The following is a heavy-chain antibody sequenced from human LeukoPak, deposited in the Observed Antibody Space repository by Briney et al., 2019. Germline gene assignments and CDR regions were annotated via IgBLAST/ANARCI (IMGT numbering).Heavy chain of an antibody. CDR2: IYYIGST. CDR3: ARSQATAMVSDY. Sequence: SETLSLTCTVSGGSISSYYWSWIRQPPGKGLEWIGYIYYIGSTNYNPSLKSRVTISVDTSKNQFSLKLSSVTAADTAVYYCARSQATAMVSDYWGQGTLVTVSS. J-gene: IGHJ4*02. D-gene: IGHD2-2*01. V-gene: IGHV4-59*08. CDR1: GGSISSYY.